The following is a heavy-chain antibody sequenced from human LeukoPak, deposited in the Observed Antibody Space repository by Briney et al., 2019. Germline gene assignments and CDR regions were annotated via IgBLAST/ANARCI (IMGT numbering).Heavy chain of an antibody. D-gene: IGHD3-22*01. J-gene: IGHJ4*02. CDR1: GGSFSGFY. V-gene: IGHV4-34*01. CDR3: ARVEYYDSSGYYSYHFDY. CDR2: INHSGGT. Sequence: PSETLSLTCAVYGGSFSGFYWSWIRQPPGKGLEWIGDINHSGGTNYIPSLKSRVTISVDTSKNQFSLKLSSVTAADTAVYYCARVEYYDSSGYYSYHFDYWGQGTLVTVSS.